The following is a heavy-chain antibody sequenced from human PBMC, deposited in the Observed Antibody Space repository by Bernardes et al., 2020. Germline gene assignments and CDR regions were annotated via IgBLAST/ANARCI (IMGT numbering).Heavy chain of an antibody. D-gene: IGHD2-15*01. V-gene: IGHV3-9*01. J-gene: IGHJ4*02. CDR1: GFTFDDYA. Sequence: GGSLRLSCAASGFTFDDYAMHWVRQAPGKGLEWVSGISWNSGSIGYADSVKGRFTISRDNAKNSLYLQMNSLRAEDTALYYCARGPHPKLPFDYWGQGTLVTVSS. CDR3: ARGPHPKLPFDY. CDR2: ISWNSGSI.